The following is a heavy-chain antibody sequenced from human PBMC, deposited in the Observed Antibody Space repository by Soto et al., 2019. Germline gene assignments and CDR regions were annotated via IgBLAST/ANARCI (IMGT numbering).Heavy chain of an antibody. CDR1: GGSISSYY. D-gene: IGHD3-22*01. V-gene: IGHV4-59*01. CDR3: ASGFAYYYDSSGYYPFDY. CDR2: IYYSGST. J-gene: IGHJ4*02. Sequence: TLSLTCTVSGGSISSYYWSWIRQPPGKGLEWVGYIYYSGSTNYSPSLKSRVSISVDTSKNQFSLWLSSVTAADTAVYYCASGFAYYYDSSGYYPFDYWGQGTLVTVSS.